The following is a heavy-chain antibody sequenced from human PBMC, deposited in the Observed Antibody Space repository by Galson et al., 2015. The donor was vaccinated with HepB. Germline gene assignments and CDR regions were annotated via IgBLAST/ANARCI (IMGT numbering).Heavy chain of an antibody. D-gene: IGHD6-19*01. J-gene: IGHJ4*02. Sequence: SLRLSCAASGFTFSSYAMHWVRRAPGKGQEWVAVISYDGSNKYYADSVKGRFTISRDNSKNTLYLQMNSLRAEDTAVYYCASESLIGWWGGLDYWGQGTLVTVSS. V-gene: IGHV3-30*04. CDR3: ASESLIGWWGGLDY. CDR1: GFTFSSYA. CDR2: ISYDGSNK.